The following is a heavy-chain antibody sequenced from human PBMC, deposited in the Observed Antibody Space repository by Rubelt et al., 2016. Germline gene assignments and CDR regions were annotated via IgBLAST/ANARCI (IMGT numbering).Heavy chain of an antibody. V-gene: IGHV1-46*01. J-gene: IGHJ6*03. CDR3: ARALYGDTAMVTRYYYYMDV. Sequence: EWAGIINPSGGSTSYAQKFQGRATMTRDTSTSTVYMELSSLRSEDTAVYYCARALYGDTAMVTRYYYYMDVWGKGTTVTVSS. D-gene: IGHD5-18*01. CDR2: INPSGGST.